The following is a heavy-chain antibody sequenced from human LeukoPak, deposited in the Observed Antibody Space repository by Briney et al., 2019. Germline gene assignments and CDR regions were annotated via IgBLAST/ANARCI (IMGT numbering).Heavy chain of an antibody. V-gene: IGHV1-8*01. CDR2: MNPNSGNT. CDR3: ARDFPYYDILTGYRNYYYGMDV. CDR1: GYTFTSYD. J-gene: IGHJ6*02. Sequence: GASVKVSCKASGYTFTSYDINWVRQATGQGPEWMGWMNPNSGNTGYAQKFQGRVTMTRNTSISTAYMELSSLRSEDTAVYYCARDFPYYDILTGYRNYYYGMDVWGQGATVTVSS. D-gene: IGHD3-9*01.